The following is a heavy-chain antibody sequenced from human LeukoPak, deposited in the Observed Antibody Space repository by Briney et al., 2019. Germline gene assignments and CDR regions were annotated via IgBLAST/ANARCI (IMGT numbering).Heavy chain of an antibody. Sequence: GRSLRLSCAASGFTFSSYGMQWFRQAPDKGLEWVAAISNDRSNKYYADSVKGRFTMSRDNSKNTLYLQMNSLRAEDTAVYYCAKVDIVATIDAGRLVDYWGQGTLVTVSS. V-gene: IGHV3-30*18. CDR1: GFTFSSYG. CDR3: AKVDIVATIDAGRLVDY. J-gene: IGHJ4*02. D-gene: IGHD5-12*01. CDR2: ISNDRSNK.